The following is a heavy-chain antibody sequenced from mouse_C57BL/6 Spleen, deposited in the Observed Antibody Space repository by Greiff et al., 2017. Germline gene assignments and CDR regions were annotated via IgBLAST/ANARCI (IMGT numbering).Heavy chain of an antibody. CDR3: SKKRIGGSSRYYAMDY. D-gene: IGHD1-1*01. CDR2: IWRGGST. CDR1: GFSLTSYG. Sequence: QVQLQQSGPGLVQPSQSLSITCTASGFSLTSYGVHWVRQSPGKGLEWLGVIWRGGSTDYNAAFMSRLSITKDNSKSEVFFKMNSLQADDTAIYYCSKKRIGGSSRYYAMDYWGQGTSVTVSS. V-gene: IGHV2-5*01. J-gene: IGHJ4*01.